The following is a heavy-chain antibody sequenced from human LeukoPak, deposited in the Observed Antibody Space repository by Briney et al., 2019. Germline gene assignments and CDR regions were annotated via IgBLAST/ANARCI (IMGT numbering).Heavy chain of an antibody. D-gene: IGHD3-22*01. Sequence: SCKVSGYTLTELSMHWVRQAPGKGLEWVAVISYDGSNKYYADSVKGRFTISRDNSKNTLYLQMNSLRAEDTAVYYCAKDRSSSGLDYWGQGTLVTVSS. CDR3: AKDRSSSGLDY. V-gene: IGHV3-30*18. CDR1: GYTLTELS. CDR2: ISYDGSNK. J-gene: IGHJ4*02.